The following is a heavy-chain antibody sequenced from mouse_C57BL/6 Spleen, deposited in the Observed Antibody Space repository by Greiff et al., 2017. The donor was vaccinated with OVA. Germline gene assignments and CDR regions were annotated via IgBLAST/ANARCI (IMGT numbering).Heavy chain of an antibody. Sequence: QVQLQQSGAELARPGTSVKVSCKASGYAFTNYLIEWVKQRPGQGLEWIGVINPGSGGTNYNEKFKGKATLTADKSSSTAYMQLSSLTSEDSAVYFCARRGGFYYDYDAYWGKGTLVTVAA. V-gene: IGHV1-54*01. CDR1: GYAFTNYL. CDR2: INPGSGGT. J-gene: IGHJ3*01. D-gene: IGHD2-4*01. CDR3: ARRGGFYYDYDAY.